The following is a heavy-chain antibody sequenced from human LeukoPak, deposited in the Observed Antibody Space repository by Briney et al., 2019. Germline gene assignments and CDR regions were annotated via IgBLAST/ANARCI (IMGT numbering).Heavy chain of an antibody. Sequence: ASVKVSCKASGCTFTAYFFHWVRHAPGQGLEWMGWINPDSGGTKYAQKFQGRVTMSRDTSISTTYMELSGLSSDDTAVYFCARNGRGTYDYWGQGTLVTVSS. D-gene: IGHD3-16*01. CDR2: INPDSGGT. CDR1: GCTFTAYF. CDR3: ARNGRGTYDY. V-gene: IGHV1-2*02. J-gene: IGHJ4*02.